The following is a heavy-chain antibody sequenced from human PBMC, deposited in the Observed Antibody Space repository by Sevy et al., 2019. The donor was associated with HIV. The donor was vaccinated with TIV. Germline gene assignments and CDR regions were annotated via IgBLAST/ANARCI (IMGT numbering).Heavy chain of an antibody. CDR3: SRVYSCGGACYYFDY. D-gene: IGHD2-21*02. J-gene: IGHJ4*02. CDR2: IITSAGKV. Sequence: ASVKVSCRTFGGTFRSYIIAWMRQAPGQGLEWMGGIITSAGKVNYAQKFRGRVTITADESTSTTYMEMSSLRSEDTAIYYCSRVYSCGGACYYFDYWGQGTLVTVSS. V-gene: IGHV1-69*13. CDR1: GGTFRSYI.